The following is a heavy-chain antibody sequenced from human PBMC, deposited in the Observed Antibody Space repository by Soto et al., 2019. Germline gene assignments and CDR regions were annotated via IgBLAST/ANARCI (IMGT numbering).Heavy chain of an antibody. CDR1: GFTFSSYA. J-gene: IGHJ4*02. D-gene: IGHD6-13*01. Sequence: GGSLRLSCAASGFTFSSYAMHWVRQAPGKGLEWVAVISYDGSNKYYADSVKGRFTISRDNSKNTLYLQMNSLRAEDTAVYYCARVGIAAAGTNDYWGQGTLVTVSS. V-gene: IGHV3-30-3*01. CDR3: ARVGIAAAGTNDY. CDR2: ISYDGSNK.